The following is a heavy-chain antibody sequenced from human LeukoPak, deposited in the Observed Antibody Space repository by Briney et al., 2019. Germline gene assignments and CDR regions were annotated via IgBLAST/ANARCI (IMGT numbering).Heavy chain of an antibody. CDR1: GDSVSSDSVI. D-gene: IGHD4-17*01. CDR2: TYYRSKWYN. V-gene: IGHV6-1*01. CDR3: TKDLHGDYGISY. J-gene: IGHJ4*02. Sequence: SQTLSLTCGISGDSVSSDSVIWNWIRQSPSRGLEWLGRTYYRSKWYNDYAESEKSRITINPDTSKNQVSLQLNSVTPEDTAVYYCTKDLHGDYGISYWGQGTLVTVSS.